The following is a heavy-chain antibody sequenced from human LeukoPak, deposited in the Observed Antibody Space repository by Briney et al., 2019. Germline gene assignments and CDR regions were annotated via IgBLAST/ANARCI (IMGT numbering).Heavy chain of an antibody. CDR2: IYPGDSDT. V-gene: IGHV5-51*01. J-gene: IGHJ4*02. CDR1: GYSFTSYW. D-gene: IGHD5-24*01. CDR3: ARRGGSRAFDS. Sequence: PGESLKISCKGSGYSFTSYWIGWVGQIPGKGLEWMGIIYPGDSDTRYSPSFQGQATISADKSIDTAYLQWSSLEASDTAMYYCARRGGSRAFDSWGEGTLVTVSS.